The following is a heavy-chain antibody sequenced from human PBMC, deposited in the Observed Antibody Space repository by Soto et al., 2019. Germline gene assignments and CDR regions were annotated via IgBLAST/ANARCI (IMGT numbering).Heavy chain of an antibody. J-gene: IGHJ6*02. D-gene: IGHD1-1*01. Sequence: QVQLVESGGGVVQPGRSPRLSCAASGFTFSYHALNWVRRAPGKGLEWVAVISYDGDNKYIAESVKGRFTISRDNSKNTVSLQMNSLRAEDTAMYFCARGTTTSAFSAMDVWGQGTTVTVSS. CDR1: GFTFSYHA. CDR2: ISYDGDNK. V-gene: IGHV3-30-3*01. CDR3: ARGTTTSAFSAMDV.